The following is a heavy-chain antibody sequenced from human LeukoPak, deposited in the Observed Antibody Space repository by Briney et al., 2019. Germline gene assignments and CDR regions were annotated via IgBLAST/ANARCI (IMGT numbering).Heavy chain of an antibody. CDR1: GDSISSGDYS. Sequence: SQTLSLTCAVSGDSISSGDYSWSWLRQPSGKGLEWIGYIFHSGNSYYNPSLKSRVTISVDTSKNQFSLKLSSVTAADTAVYYCARDLALLWFGELDYYMDVWGKGTTVTVSS. V-gene: IGHV4-30-2*01. CDR3: ARDLALLWFGELDYYMDV. D-gene: IGHD3-10*01. J-gene: IGHJ6*03. CDR2: IFHSGNS.